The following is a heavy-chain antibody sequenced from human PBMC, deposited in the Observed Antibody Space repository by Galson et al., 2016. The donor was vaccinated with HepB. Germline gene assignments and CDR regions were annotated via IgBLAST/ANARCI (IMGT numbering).Heavy chain of an antibody. J-gene: IGHJ4*02. CDR1: GFSFSTHS. D-gene: IGHD4-17*01. V-gene: IGHV3-21*01. CDR3: AREPHDFGDYGVDY. CDR2: ISSSSSYI. Sequence: SLRLSCAASGFSFSTHSMDWVRQAPGKGLEWVSYISSSSSYISYADSVEGRFTISRDNAKNSLYLQLNSLRAEDTAVYYCAREPHDFGDYGVDYWGQGTLVTVSS.